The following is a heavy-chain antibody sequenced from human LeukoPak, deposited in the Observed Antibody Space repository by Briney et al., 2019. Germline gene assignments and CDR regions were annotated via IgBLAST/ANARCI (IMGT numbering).Heavy chain of an antibody. CDR3: ARGGYDILTGYFNNDPVDY. D-gene: IGHD3-9*01. Sequence: ASVKVSCKASGYTFTSYDINWVQQATGQGLEWMGWMNPNSGNTGYAQKFQGRVTMTRNTSISTAYMELSSLRSEDTAVYYCARGGYDILTGYFNNDPVDYWGQGTLVTVSS. J-gene: IGHJ4*02. CDR2: MNPNSGNT. V-gene: IGHV1-8*01. CDR1: GYTFTSYD.